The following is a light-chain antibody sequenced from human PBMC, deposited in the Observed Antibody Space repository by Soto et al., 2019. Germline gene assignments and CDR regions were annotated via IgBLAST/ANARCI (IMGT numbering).Light chain of an antibody. CDR1: NSDVGTYNY. J-gene: IGLJ2*01. V-gene: IGLV2-14*01. Sequence: QSALTQPASVSGSPGQSITISCTGTNSDVGTYNYVSWYQQHPGKAPKFVVYEVSDRPSGVSDRFSGSKSGNTASLTISGLQAEHEADYYCSSYTTSSTLVFGGGTKLTVL. CDR3: SSYTTSSTLV. CDR2: EVS.